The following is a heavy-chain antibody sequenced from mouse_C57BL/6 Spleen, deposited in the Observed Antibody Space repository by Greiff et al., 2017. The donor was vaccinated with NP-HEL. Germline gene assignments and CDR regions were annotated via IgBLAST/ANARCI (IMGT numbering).Heavy chain of an antibody. D-gene: IGHD3-3*01. Sequence: EVKLQESGPGLVKPSQSLSLTCSVTGYSITSGYYWNWIRQFPGNKLEWMGYISYDGSNNYNPSLKNRISITRDTSKNQFFLKLNSVTTEDTATYYCAREALGYAMDYWGQGTSVTVSS. CDR2: ISYDGSN. CDR3: AREALGYAMDY. CDR1: GYSITSGYY. J-gene: IGHJ4*01. V-gene: IGHV3-6*01.